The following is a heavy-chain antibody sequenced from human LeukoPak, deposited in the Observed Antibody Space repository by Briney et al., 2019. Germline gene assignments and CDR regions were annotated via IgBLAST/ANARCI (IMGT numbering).Heavy chain of an antibody. CDR1: GFTFDDYA. CDR3: ARDRLAYCGGDCSHPDY. J-gene: IGHJ4*02. CDR2: LSWNGATV. D-gene: IGHD2-21*01. V-gene: IGHV3-9*01. Sequence: GGSLRLSCAASGFTFDDYAMHWVRQAPGKGLEWVSGLSWNGATVGYADSVKGRFTISRDNSKNTLYLQMNSLRAEDTAVYYCARDRLAYCGGDCSHPDYWGQGTLVTVSS.